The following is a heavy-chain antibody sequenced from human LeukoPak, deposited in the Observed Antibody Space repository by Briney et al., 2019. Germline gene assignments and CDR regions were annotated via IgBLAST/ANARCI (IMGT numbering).Heavy chain of an antibody. V-gene: IGHV1-2*02. J-gene: IGHJ4*02. D-gene: IGHD1-26*01. CDR1: GGTFSSYA. CDR3: ARSGSYHHYKSREGYY. CDR2: INPNSGGT. Sequence: ASVKVSCKASGGTFSSYAISWVRQAPGQGLEWMGWINPNSGGTNYAQKFQGRVTMTRDTSISTAYMELSRLRSDDTAVYYCARSGSYHHYKSREGYYWGQGTLVTVSS.